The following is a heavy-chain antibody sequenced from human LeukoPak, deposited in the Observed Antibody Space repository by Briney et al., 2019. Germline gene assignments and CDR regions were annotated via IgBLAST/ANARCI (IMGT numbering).Heavy chain of an antibody. J-gene: IGHJ4*02. Sequence: CSFSNSRYYWGWIRQPPGKGLEWFGIIYYSGSTYYNPSLKSRVTISVDTSKNQFSLKLSSLTAADTAVYYCARYGDYIYFDYWGQGTLVTVSS. D-gene: IGHD4-17*01. V-gene: IGHV4-39*07. CDR2: IYYSGST. CDR1: CSFSNSRYY. CDR3: ARYGDYIYFDY.